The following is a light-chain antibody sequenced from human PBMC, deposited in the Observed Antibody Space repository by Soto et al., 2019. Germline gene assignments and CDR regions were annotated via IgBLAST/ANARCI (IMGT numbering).Light chain of an antibody. J-gene: IGLJ2*01. CDR1: SSDVGGYNY. Sequence: QSALTQPPSASGSPGQSVTLSCTGTSSDVGGYNYVSWYQQHPGKAPQLMIYEVTKRPSGVPDRFSGSKSGNTASLTVSGLQAEDEADYYCSSYAGSNNFVVFGGGTKLTVL. CDR3: SSYAGSNNFVV. CDR2: EVT. V-gene: IGLV2-8*01.